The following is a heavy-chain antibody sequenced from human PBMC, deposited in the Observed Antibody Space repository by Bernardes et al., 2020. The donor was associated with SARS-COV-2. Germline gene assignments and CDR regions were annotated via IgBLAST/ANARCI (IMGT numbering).Heavy chain of an antibody. Sequence: GGSLRLSCAASGLTFSNYWMHWVRQAPGKGLVWVSRISSDGSSTTYADSVKGRFTISRDNAKNTLYLQMNSLRAEDTAVYYCARPGRPGAYYFESWGQGTLVTVPS. J-gene: IGHJ4*02. V-gene: IGHV3-74*01. D-gene: IGHD1-26*01. CDR1: GLTFSNYW. CDR3: ARPGRPGAYYFES. CDR2: ISSDGSST.